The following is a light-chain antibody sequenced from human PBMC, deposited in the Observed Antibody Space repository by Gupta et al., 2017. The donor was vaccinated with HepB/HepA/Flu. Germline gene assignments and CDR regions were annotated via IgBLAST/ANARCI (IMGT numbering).Light chain of an antibody. V-gene: IGKV1-33*01. CDR2: GAS. Sequence: DTPMTQSPSSLSASVGDRVTITCQASQDISNYLSWYQQKPGKAPKVLSYGASNFETGVPSRFSGSRSRTDFSVTISSLQPVDIATLFCQQYDNRLTFGGGTKVEIK. J-gene: IGKJ4*01. CDR1: QDISNY. CDR3: QQYDNRLT.